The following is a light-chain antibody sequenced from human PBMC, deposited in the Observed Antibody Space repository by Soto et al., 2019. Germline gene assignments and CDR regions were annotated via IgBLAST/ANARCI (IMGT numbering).Light chain of an antibody. CDR1: QSIIRY. J-gene: IGKJ1*01. CDR3: QQYYSSPWT. Sequence: IVLTQSPGTLSLSPGERTTLSCRASQSIIRYLSWYQQKPGQGPRLLIYCAARRATVIPDRFSGSGSGTDFTLTISRLEPEDFAVYYCQQYYSSPWTFGQGTKVDIK. V-gene: IGKV3-20*01. CDR2: CAA.